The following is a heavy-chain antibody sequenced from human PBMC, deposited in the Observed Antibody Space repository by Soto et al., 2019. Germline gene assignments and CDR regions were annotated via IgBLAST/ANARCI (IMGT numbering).Heavy chain of an antibody. V-gene: IGHV5-51*01. Sequence: GESLKISCNASGYIFIGYWIGWVRQMPGKGLEWMGIVYPRDSDTRYSPSFQGQVTISADRSTGTAFLQWRSLKASDTALYYCARPPLPGYSIHFNSWGQGTLVTVS. D-gene: IGHD2-15*01. CDR3: ARPPLPGYSIHFNS. J-gene: IGHJ4*02. CDR1: GYIFIGYW. CDR2: VYPRDSDT.